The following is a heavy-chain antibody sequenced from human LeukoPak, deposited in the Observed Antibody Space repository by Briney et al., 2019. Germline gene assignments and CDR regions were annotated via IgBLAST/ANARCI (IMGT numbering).Heavy chain of an antibody. Sequence: GGSLRLSCAASGFTFSNAWMSWVRQAPGKGLEWVSSISSSSSYIYYADSVKGRFTISRDNAKNSLYLQMNSLRAEDTAVYYCARDFDSSPPPWGQGTLVTVSS. CDR1: GFTFSNAW. D-gene: IGHD6-13*01. CDR2: ISSSSSYI. J-gene: IGHJ5*02. CDR3: ARDFDSSPPP. V-gene: IGHV3-21*01.